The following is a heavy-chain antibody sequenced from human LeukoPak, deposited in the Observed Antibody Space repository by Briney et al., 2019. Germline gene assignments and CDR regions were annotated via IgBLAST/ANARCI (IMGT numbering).Heavy chain of an antibody. CDR2: IYNSGST. CDR3: ATCRDEFGDYGFTS. Sequence: SETLSLTCTVSGGSISTYYWRWLRQAPGKGLEWIGYIYNSGSTKYNPSLKSRVTISEDTSKNIFSLKLTSVTAADTAVHCCATCRDEFGDYGFTSWGQGTLVTVSS. J-gene: IGHJ5*02. V-gene: IGHV4-59*01. CDR1: GGSISTYY. D-gene: IGHD4-17*01.